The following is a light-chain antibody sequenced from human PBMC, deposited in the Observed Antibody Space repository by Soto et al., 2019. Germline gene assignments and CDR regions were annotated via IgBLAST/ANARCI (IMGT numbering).Light chain of an antibody. CDR2: AVT. V-gene: IGLV2-14*01. CDR1: ATDVGAYNY. J-gene: IGLJ2*01. Sequence: QSALTQPASVSGSLGQSITISCTGTATDVGAYNYVSWYQQHPGRAPKLIIYAVTDRPSGVADRFSGSKSGDTASLTISGLQAEDEAHYYCSSFTSSTTLLFGGGTKLTVL. CDR3: SSFTSSTTLL.